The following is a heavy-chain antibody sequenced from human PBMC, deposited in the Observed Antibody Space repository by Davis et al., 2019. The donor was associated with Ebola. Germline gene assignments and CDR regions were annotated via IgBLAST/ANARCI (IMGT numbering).Heavy chain of an antibody. D-gene: IGHD6-13*01. CDR3: ARGGVVPAAILYLNWDVTGYSSSWYDY. V-gene: IGHV4-31*03. CDR1: GGSISSGGYY. Sequence: SETLSLTCTVSGGSISSGGYYWSWIRQHPGKGLEWIGYIYYSGSTYYNPSLKSRVTISVDTSKNQFSLKRGSVTAADPAVYYWARGGVVPAAILYLNWDVTGYSSSWYDYWGQGTLVTVSS. J-gene: IGHJ4*02. CDR2: IYYSGST.